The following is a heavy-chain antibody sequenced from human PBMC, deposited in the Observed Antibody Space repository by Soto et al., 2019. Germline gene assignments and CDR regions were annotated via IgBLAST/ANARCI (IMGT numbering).Heavy chain of an antibody. V-gene: IGHV3-48*02. J-gene: IGHJ6*02. D-gene: IGHD1-26*01. CDR1: GFTFTDYS. Sequence: EGQLVESGGGLVQPGGSLRLSCTVSGFTFTDYSLNWVRQAPGKGLEWLSYISASRTTIYYAASVRGRFSVSRDNAKNSLYLQMNCLRDEDTAVYYCARDGRRGYDLDVWGQGTMVTVSS. CDR3: ARDGRRGYDLDV. CDR2: ISASRTTI.